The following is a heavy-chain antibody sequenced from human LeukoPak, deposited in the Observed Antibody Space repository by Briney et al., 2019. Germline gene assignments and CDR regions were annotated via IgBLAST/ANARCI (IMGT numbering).Heavy chain of an antibody. CDR1: GGSISSGSYY. J-gene: IGHJ2*01. V-gene: IGHV4-61*02. Sequence: SETLSLTCTVSGGSISSGSYYWSWIRQPAGKGLEWIGRIYTSGSTNYNPSLKSRVTISVDTSKNQFSLKLSSVTAADTAVYFCARAWLGYGGNAYWYFDLWGRGNLVTVSS. CDR2: IYTSGST. D-gene: IGHD4-23*01. CDR3: ARAWLGYGGNAYWYFDL.